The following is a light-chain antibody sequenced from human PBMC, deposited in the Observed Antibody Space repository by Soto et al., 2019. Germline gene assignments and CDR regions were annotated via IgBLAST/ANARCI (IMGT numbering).Light chain of an antibody. V-gene: IGLV1-40*01. J-gene: IGLJ3*02. CDR1: SSNIGAGY. Sequence: QSVLTQPPSVSGAPGQRVTISCTGSSSNIGAGYVHWYQQLPGTAPKLLIYGNSNRPSGVPDRFSGSKSGTSASLAITGLQAEDEADYHCPSYDSSLSGSVFGGGTKLTVL. CDR2: GNS. CDR3: PSYDSSLSGSV.